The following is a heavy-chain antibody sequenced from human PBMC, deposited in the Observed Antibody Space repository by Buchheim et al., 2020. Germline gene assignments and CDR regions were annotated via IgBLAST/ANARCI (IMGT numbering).Heavy chain of an antibody. J-gene: IGHJ4*02. CDR1: GGSFSGYY. CDR3: ARGMKGYTSGWYFY. D-gene: IGHD6-19*01. CDR2: INHSGST. Sequence: QVQLQQWGAGLLKPSETLSLTCAVYGGSFSGYYWSWIRQPPGKGLEWIGEINHSGSTNYNPSLKSRVTISVDTSKHQFSLKLSSVTAADTAVYYCARGMKGYTSGWYFYWGQGTL. V-gene: IGHV4-34*01.